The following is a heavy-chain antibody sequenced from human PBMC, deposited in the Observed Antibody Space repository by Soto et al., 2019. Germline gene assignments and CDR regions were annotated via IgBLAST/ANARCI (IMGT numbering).Heavy chain of an antibody. CDR2: ISANNGDT. CDR3: ARDQPGTMVRGVINYFDY. V-gene: IGHV1-18*04. J-gene: IGHJ4*02. D-gene: IGHD3-10*01. CDR1: GYTFTGYY. Sequence: ASVKVSCKASGYTFTGYYMHWVRQAPGQGLEWMGWISANNGDTNYAQKLQGRVTMTTDTSTSTAYMELRSLRSDDTAVYYCARDQPGTMVRGVINYFDYWGQGTLVTVSS.